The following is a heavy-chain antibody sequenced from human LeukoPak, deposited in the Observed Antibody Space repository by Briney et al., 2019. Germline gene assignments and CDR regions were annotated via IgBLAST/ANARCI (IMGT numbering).Heavy chain of an antibody. V-gene: IGHV1-8*01. CDR2: MNPNSGST. CDR1: GYTFTSYD. CDR3: TRALLPCCTGGNCYSDS. Sequence: ASVTVSCKASGYTFTSYDINWVRQAPAQGLEGMGWMNPNSGSTGYAQKFQGRVTMTRNTSISTAYMELRGLRSDDTAVYYCTRALLPCCTGGNCYSDSWGQGTLVTVSS. J-gene: IGHJ4*02. D-gene: IGHD2-15*01.